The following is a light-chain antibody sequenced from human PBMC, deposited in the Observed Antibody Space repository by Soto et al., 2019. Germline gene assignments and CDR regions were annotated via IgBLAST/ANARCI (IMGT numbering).Light chain of an antibody. CDR3: QQAKDFPLT. CDR1: QGIDSW. Sequence: DIQMTQSPSSVSVSVGDRVTITCRANQGIDSWLAWYQQKPGKAPKLLMYGSSTLQSGVPSRFSGSRSGTDFILSISSLQPEDFATYYCQQAKDFPLTFGGGTKVEIK. V-gene: IGKV1-12*01. CDR2: GSS. J-gene: IGKJ4*01.